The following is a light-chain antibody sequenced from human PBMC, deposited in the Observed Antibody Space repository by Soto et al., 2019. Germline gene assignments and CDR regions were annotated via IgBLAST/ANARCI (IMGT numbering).Light chain of an antibody. CDR1: ISNIGSNT. J-gene: IGLJ1*01. CDR3: AAWDDSLNGYV. V-gene: IGLV1-44*01. CDR2: ANN. Sequence: QSVLTQPPSASGTPWQRVTSSCSVSISNIGSNTVNWYQQLPGTAPKLLIHANNQRPSGVPDRFSGSKSGTSASLAISWLQSEEADYYCAAWDDSLNGYVFGTGTKVNVL.